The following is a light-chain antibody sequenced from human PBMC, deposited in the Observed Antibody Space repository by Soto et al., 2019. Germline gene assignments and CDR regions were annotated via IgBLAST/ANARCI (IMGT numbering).Light chain of an antibody. CDR1: SSDVGGYNY. V-gene: IGLV2-14*01. Sequence: QSALTQPASVSGSLGQSITISCTGTSSDVGGYNYVSWYQQYPGKAPKLMIYEVSNRPSGVSNRFSGSKSVNTASLTISGLQAEDEADYHCSSYTSSSTLWVFGGGTNLTVL. J-gene: IGLJ3*02. CDR2: EVS. CDR3: SSYTSSSTLWV.